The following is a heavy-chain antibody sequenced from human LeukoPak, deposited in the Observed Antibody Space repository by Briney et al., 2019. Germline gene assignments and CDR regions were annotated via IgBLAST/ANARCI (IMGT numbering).Heavy chain of an antibody. Sequence: SETLSLTCSVSGGYISSTNYYWGWIRQSPGKGLEWIATIYYSVTTYYNPSLKGRATISVDTSKNQFSLTLTSVTAADTAVYYCARQFRRDYYDITGKPYYFDYWGQGTLVAVSS. J-gene: IGHJ4*02. CDR1: GGYISSTNYY. V-gene: IGHV4-39*01. D-gene: IGHD3-22*01. CDR3: ARQFRRDYYDITGKPYYFDY. CDR2: IYYSVTT.